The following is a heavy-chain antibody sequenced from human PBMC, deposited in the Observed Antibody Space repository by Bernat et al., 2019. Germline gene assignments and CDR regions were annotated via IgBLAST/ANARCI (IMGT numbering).Heavy chain of an antibody. CDR1: GFTFSSYE. CDR2: ISSSGSTI. CDR3: ARDDSSSMWAY. Sequence: EVQLVESGGGLVQHGGSLRLSCAASGFTFSSYEMNWVRQAPGKGLEWVSYISSSGSTIYYADSVKGRFTISRDNAKNSLYLQMNSLRAEDTAVYYCARDDSSSMWAYWGQGTLVTVSS. D-gene: IGHD6-13*01. J-gene: IGHJ4*02. V-gene: IGHV3-48*03.